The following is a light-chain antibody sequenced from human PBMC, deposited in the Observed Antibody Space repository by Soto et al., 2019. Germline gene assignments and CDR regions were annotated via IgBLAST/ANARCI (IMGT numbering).Light chain of an antibody. Sequence: QSALTQPRSVSGSPGQSVTISCTGASNNVGGYNYVSWYQHHPGKVPQLIIYDVTKRPSGVPDRFSGSKSGNTASLTISGLQVEDEADYYWCSYAGTYTWIFGGGTKLTVL. CDR3: CSYAGTYTWI. CDR2: DVT. J-gene: IGLJ2*01. V-gene: IGLV2-11*01. CDR1: SNNVGGYNY.